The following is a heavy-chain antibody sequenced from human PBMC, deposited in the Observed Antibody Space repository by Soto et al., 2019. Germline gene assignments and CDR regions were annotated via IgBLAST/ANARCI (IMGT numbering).Heavy chain of an antibody. CDR2: INAGNGNT. D-gene: IGHD6-13*01. J-gene: IGHJ4*02. CDR1: GYTFTSYP. Sequence: ASVKVSCKASGYTFTSYPMHWVRQAPGQRLEWMGWINAGNGNTKYSQKFQGRVTITRDTSASTVYMELSSLRSEDSVVYYCARAGSSWYYLDYWGQGTLVTVSS. V-gene: IGHV1-3*01. CDR3: ARAGSSWYYLDY.